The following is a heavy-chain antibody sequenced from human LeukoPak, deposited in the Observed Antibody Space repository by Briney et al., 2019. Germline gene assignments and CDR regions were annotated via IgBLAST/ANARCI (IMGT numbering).Heavy chain of an antibody. V-gene: IGHV1-69*01. CDR1: GGTFSSYA. J-gene: IGHJ5*02. CDR2: IIPIFGTA. CDR3: ARNSDFWSGYYSA. D-gene: IGHD3-3*01. Sequence: SVKVSCKASGGTFSSYAISWVRQAPGQGLEWMGGIIPIFGTANYAQKLQGRVTITADESTSTAYMELSSLRSEDTAVYYCARNSDFWSGYYSAWGQGTLVTVSS.